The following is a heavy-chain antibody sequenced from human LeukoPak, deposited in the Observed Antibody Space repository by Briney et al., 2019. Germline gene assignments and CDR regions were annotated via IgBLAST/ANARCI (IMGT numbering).Heavy chain of an antibody. Sequence: PGGSLRLSCTASGFTFGDYAMSWVRQAPGKGLEWVGFIRSKAYGGTTEYAASVKGRFTISRDDSKSIAYLQMNSLKTEDTAVYYCTRDRASRMEWLPLDYWGQGTLVTVSS. CDR3: TRDRASRMEWLPLDY. CDR2: IRSKAYGGTT. CDR1: GFTFGDYA. D-gene: IGHD3-3*01. V-gene: IGHV3-49*04. J-gene: IGHJ4*02.